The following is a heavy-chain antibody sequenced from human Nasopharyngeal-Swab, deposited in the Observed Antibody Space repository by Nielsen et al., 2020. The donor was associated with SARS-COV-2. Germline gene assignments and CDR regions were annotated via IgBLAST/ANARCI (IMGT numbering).Heavy chain of an antibody. Sequence: SETLSLTCTVSGCSISSYYWSWIRQPPGKGLEWIGYIYYSGSTNYNPSLKSRVTISVDTSKNQFSLKLSSVTAADTAVYYCARGFDYWGQGTLVTVSS. CDR3: ARGFDY. V-gene: IGHV4-59*13. CDR1: GCSISSYY. J-gene: IGHJ4*02. CDR2: IYYSGST.